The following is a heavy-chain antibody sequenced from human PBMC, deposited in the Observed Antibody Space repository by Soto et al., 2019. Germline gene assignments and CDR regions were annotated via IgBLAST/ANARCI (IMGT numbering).Heavy chain of an antibody. J-gene: IGHJ4*02. D-gene: IGHD2-2*01. V-gene: IGHV1-69*01. CDR2: IIPLFRTA. CDR3: ARPPFQPGVCVPFDS. CDR1: GGTLSHSA. Sequence: QVQLVQSGAEGKKPGSSVKVSCKTSGGTLSHSAISWVRQAPGQGLEWMGVIIPLFRTANYAQNFKARVTITADESTSTAYMELSSLRADDTAFYYCARPPFQPGVCVPFDSWGQGTLVTVSS.